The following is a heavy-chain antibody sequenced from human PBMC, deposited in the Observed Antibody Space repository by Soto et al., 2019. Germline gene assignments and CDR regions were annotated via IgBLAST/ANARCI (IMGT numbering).Heavy chain of an antibody. CDR2: ISNSGGST. CDR3: ARVPLKGPGNRYYFDF. Sequence: EVQLLESGGGLVQPGGSLRLSCAASGFTFSSCGMSWVRQAPGKGLEWVSAISNSGGSTYYADSVKGRFTISRDNSKNRLYLQMNSLRAADTAVYSCARVPLKGPGNRYYFDFWGQGTLVTVSS. J-gene: IGHJ4*02. V-gene: IGHV3-23*01. CDR1: GFTFSSCG.